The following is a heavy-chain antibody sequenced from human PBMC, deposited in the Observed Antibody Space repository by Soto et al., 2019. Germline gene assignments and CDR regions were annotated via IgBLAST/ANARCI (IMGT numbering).Heavy chain of an antibody. V-gene: IGHV3-73*02. D-gene: IGHD2-21*02. CDR3: TRHAHCGGRDWYSA. CDR1: GVTFSGSG. J-gene: IGHJ5*02. Sequence: EVQLVESGGGLVQPGQSLKLSCAASGVTFSGSGLHWVRQASGKGLEWVGRIATKGDNYSKLYAATVQGRFTISRDDSKCTAYPQMNSLKTEDTAVYCCTRHAHCGGRDWYSALGQGTLGTGSP. CDR2: IATKGDNYSK.